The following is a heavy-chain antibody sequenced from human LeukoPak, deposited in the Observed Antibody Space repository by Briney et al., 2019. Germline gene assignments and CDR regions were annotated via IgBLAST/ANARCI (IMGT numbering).Heavy chain of an antibody. Sequence: ASVKVSCKVSGYTLTELSMHWVRQAPGKGLEWMGGFDPEDGETIYAQKFQGRVTMTEDTSTDTAYMELSSLRSEDAAVYYCATAQPYCSSTSCSWGQGTLVTVSS. D-gene: IGHD2-2*01. CDR3: ATAQPYCSSTSCS. CDR2: FDPEDGET. V-gene: IGHV1-24*01. J-gene: IGHJ4*02. CDR1: GYTLTELS.